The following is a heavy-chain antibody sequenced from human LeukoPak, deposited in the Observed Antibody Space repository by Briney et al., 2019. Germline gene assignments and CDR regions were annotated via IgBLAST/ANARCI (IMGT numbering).Heavy chain of an antibody. D-gene: IGHD3-22*01. CDR3: ARQSISGSSLSYFDY. V-gene: IGHV4-59*01. CDR2: IYDSGNT. CDR1: GXSISSYY. Sequence: PSETLSLTCTVSGXSISSYYWSWIRQPPGKGQEWIGNIYDSGNTNYNPSLKRRVTISVDTSKNQCSLKLSSVTAADTAVYYCARQSISGSSLSYFDYWGQGTLVNVSS. J-gene: IGHJ4*02.